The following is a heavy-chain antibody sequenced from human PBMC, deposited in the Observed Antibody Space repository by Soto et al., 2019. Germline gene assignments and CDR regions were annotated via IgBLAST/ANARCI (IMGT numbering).Heavy chain of an antibody. CDR3: AKEAAGCSGSSCYVPNAFDI. Sequence: QVQLVEYGGGVVQPGRYLRLSCAASGFTFSSYGMHWVRQAPGKGLEWVAVISYDGSNKYYADSVKGRFTIYRDNSKNTLYLQMNSLRAEDTAVYYCAKEAAGCSGSSCYVPNAFDICGKGTMVTVSS. J-gene: IGHJ3*02. CDR2: ISYDGSNK. D-gene: IGHD2-15*01. V-gene: IGHV3-30*18. CDR1: GFTFSSYG.